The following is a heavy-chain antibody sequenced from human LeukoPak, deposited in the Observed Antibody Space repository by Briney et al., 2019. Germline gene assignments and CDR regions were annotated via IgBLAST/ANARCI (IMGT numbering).Heavy chain of an antibody. Sequence: SETLSLTCAVSGGSISSGGYSWSWIRQPPGKGLEWIGYIYQSGSTYYNPSLKSRVTISVDRSKNQSSLKLSSVTAADTAVYYCARGGGIDAFDIWGQGTMVTVSS. D-gene: IGHD3-16*01. V-gene: IGHV4-30-2*01. CDR1: GGSISSGGYS. CDR3: ARGGGIDAFDI. CDR2: IYQSGST. J-gene: IGHJ3*02.